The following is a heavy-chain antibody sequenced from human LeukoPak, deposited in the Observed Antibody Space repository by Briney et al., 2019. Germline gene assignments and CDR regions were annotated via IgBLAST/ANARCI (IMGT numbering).Heavy chain of an antibody. V-gene: IGHV4-34*01. CDR1: GGSFSRYY. CDR3: ARGADRGPFDY. CDR2: INHSGST. J-gene: IGHJ4*02. D-gene: IGHD3-10*01. Sequence: PSETLSLTCAVYGGSFSRYYWSWIRQPPGKGLEWIGEINHSGSTNYNPSLKGRVTISVDTSKNQFSLKLSSVTAADTAVYYCARGADRGPFDYWGQGTLVTVSS.